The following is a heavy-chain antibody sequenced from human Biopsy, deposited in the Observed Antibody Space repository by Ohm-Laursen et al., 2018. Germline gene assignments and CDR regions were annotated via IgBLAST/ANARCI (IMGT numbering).Heavy chain of an antibody. CDR2: LSYNERT. Sequence: TLSLTCSVSGASVKTSGYFWAWIRQGTGKGLEWIGYLSYNERTHYNPSLTSRLAISFDTSNNRISLQLRSVSVTDTAVYYCVREPKTGTAEAWYFDLWGRGSPVTVPS. V-gene: IGHV4-31*03. CDR3: VREPKTGTAEAWYFDL. J-gene: IGHJ2*01. D-gene: IGHD3-9*01. CDR1: GASVKTSGYF.